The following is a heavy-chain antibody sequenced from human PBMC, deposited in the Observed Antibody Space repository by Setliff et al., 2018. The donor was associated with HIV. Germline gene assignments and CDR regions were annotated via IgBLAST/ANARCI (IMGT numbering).Heavy chain of an antibody. J-gene: IGHJ6*03. D-gene: IGHD5-12*01. CDR3: ARISVASRYNSDMDV. CDR2: IRSDETNK. Sequence: GGSLRLSCAASGFTFSSYAMHWVRQAPGKGLEWVAFIRSDETNKYYSDSVKGRFTISRDTSKNTLFLQINSLRPEDTAVYYCARISVASRYNSDMDVWGKGTTVTVSS. V-gene: IGHV3-30*02. CDR1: GFTFSSYA.